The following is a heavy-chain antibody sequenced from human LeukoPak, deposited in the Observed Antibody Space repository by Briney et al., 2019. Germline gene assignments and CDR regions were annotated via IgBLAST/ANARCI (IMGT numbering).Heavy chain of an antibody. CDR1: GGSFSGYY. Sequence: SETLSLTCAVYGGSFSGYYWRWIRQPPGKGLEWIGEINHSGSTNYNPSLKSRVTISVDTSKSQFSLKLSSVTAADTAVYYCARAAYYDSSGHGPSDYWGQGTLVTVSS. D-gene: IGHD3-22*01. V-gene: IGHV4-34*01. J-gene: IGHJ4*02. CDR2: INHSGST. CDR3: ARAAYYDSSGHGPSDY.